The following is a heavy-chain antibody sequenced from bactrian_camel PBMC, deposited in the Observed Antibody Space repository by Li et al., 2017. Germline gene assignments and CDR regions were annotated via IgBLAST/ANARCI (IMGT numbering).Heavy chain of an antibody. CDR2: IATGGGST. CDR1: GYTYNRNC. Sequence: HVQLVESGGGLVQPGESLRLSCVASGYTYNRNCMAWFRQAPGKEREGVARIATGGGSTNYADSVKGRFTASRDNPKNALYLQMNSLKSEDTAVYYCVVDRGHWRGESYWGQGTQVTVS. CDR3: VVDRGHWRGESY. J-gene: IGHJ4*01. D-gene: IGHD1*01. V-gene: IGHV3S1*01.